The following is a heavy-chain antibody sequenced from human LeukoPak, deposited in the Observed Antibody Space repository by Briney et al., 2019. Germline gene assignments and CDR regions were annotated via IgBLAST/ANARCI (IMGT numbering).Heavy chain of an antibody. CDR1: GFTFSSYS. CDR3: AKAPYHSSSSEFDY. CDR2: ISSSSSTI. Sequence: GGSLRLSCAASGFTFSSYSMNWVRQAPGKGLEWVSYISSSSSTIYYADSVKGRFTISRDNSKNTLYLQMNSLRAEDTAVYYCAKAPYHSSSSEFDYWGQGTLVTVSS. V-gene: IGHV3-48*01. J-gene: IGHJ4*02. D-gene: IGHD6-6*01.